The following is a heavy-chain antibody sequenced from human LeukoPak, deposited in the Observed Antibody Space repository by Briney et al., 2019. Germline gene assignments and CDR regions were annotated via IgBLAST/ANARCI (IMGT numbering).Heavy chain of an antibody. CDR1: GGSISSSSYY. Sequence: SETLSLTCTVSGGSISSSSYYWGWIRQPPGKGLEWIGSIYYSGSTYYNPSLKSRVTISVDTSKNQFSLKLSSVTAADTAVYYCARANGLRSSYYMDVWGKGTTVTVSS. D-gene: IGHD3-16*01. J-gene: IGHJ6*03. CDR3: ARANGLRSSYYMDV. CDR2: IYYSGST. V-gene: IGHV4-39*01.